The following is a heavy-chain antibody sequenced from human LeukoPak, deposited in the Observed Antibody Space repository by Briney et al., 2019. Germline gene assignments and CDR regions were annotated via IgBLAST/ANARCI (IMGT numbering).Heavy chain of an antibody. CDR2: IYYSGST. Sequence: PSETLSLTCTVSGGSISSHYWSWIRQPPGKGLEWIGYIYYSGSTNYNPSLKSRVTISVDTSKNRFSLKLSSVTAADTAVYYCARDRRNFDYWGQGTLVTVSS. CDR1: GGSISSHY. V-gene: IGHV4-59*11. J-gene: IGHJ4*02. CDR3: ARDRRNFDY.